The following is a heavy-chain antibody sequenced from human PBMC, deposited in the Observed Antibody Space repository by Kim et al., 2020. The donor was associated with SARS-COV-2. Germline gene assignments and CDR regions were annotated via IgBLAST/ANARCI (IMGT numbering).Heavy chain of an antibody. D-gene: IGHD3-9*01. J-gene: IGHJ6*02. CDR3: AKDRRYYDILTGYLTPNYHYDCGMDV. V-gene: IGHV3-30*18. CDR2: ISYDGSNK. Sequence: GGSLRLSCAASGFTFSSYGMHWVRQAPGKGLEWVAVISYDGSNKYYADSVKGRFTISRDNSKNTLYLQMNSLRAEDTAVYYCAKDRRYYDILTGYLTPNYHYDCGMDVWGQGNTVTVSS. CDR1: GFTFSSYG.